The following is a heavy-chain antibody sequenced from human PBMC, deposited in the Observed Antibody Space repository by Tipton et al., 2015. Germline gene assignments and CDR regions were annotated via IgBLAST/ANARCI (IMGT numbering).Heavy chain of an antibody. CDR3: ASTAGVVATLDY. D-gene: IGHD5-12*01. Sequence: TLSLTCTVSGGSISSDYWSWIRQSPGKGLEWIGYVHYSGSTSYNPSLKSRVTMSVDTSKNQFYLKLSSVTAADTAVYYCASTAGVVATLDYWGQGTLVTVSS. J-gene: IGHJ4*02. CDR2: VHYSGST. CDR1: GGSISSDY. V-gene: IGHV4-59*12.